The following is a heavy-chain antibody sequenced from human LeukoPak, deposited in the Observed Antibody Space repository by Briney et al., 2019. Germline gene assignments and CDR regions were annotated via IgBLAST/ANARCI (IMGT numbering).Heavy chain of an antibody. V-gene: IGHV3-7*01. J-gene: IGHJ4*02. CDR2: IQEDGSEK. CDR3: ARDLIYSHYDFWSAQDY. CDR1: GFTFSSYW. D-gene: IGHD3-3*01. Sequence: GGPLRLSCAASGFTFSSYWMYRVRQAPGKGLEWVANIQEDGSEKYYADSVKGRFTISRDNSKNTLYLQMNSLRAEDTAVYYCARDLIYSHYDFWSAQDYWGQGTLVTVSS.